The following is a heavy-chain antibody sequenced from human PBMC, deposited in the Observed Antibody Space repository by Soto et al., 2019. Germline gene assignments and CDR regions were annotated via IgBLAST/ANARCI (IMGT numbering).Heavy chain of an antibody. CDR2: IIPIFGTA. Sequence: RASVKVSCKASGGTFSSYAISWVRQAPGQGLEWMGGIIPIFGTANYAQKFQGRVTITADESTSTAYMELSSLRSEDTAVYYCAGSYYDILTGYYSYYGMDVWGQGTTVTVSS. D-gene: IGHD3-9*01. CDR3: AGSYYDILTGYYSYYGMDV. V-gene: IGHV1-69*13. J-gene: IGHJ6*02. CDR1: GGTFSSYA.